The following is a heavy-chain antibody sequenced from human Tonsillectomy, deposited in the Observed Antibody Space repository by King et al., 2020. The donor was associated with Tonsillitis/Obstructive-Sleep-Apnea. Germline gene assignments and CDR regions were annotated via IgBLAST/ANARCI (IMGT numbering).Heavy chain of an antibody. Sequence: QLVQSGGGLIQPGGSLRLSCAASGLTFSNYSMNWVRQAPGKGLEGVSYISSGSSTIFYADSVKGRFTVSRDNAKNSLYLQMNSLRDEDTAVYYCARGKTNFDYWGQGTLVTVSS. CDR2: ISSGSSTI. CDR3: ARGKTNFDY. CDR1: GLTFSNYS. V-gene: IGHV3-48*02. J-gene: IGHJ4*02.